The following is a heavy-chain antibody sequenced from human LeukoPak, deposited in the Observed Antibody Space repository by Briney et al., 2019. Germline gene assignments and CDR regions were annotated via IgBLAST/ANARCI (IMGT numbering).Heavy chain of an antibody. CDR1: GFTFSDRY. CDR2: TRNKADSYTT. J-gene: IGHJ4*02. Sequence: GGSLRLSCAASGFTFSDRYMDWVRQAPGKGLEWVGRTRNKADSYTTEYAASVKGRFTISRDDSKNSLYLQMNSLKTEDTAVYYCARVAISWYYFDYWGQGTLVTVSS. V-gene: IGHV3-72*01. D-gene: IGHD6-13*01. CDR3: ARVAISWYYFDY.